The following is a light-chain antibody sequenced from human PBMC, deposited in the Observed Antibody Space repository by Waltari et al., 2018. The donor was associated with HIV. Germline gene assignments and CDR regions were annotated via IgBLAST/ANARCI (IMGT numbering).Light chain of an antibody. CDR2: RNN. CDR1: STNVDDQR. J-gene: IGLJ3*02. V-gene: IGLV10-54*04. CDR3: SAWDNTLNGWV. Sequence: QAGLTQPPSLSVGLGQTATPTCTGDSTNVDDQRAAWLQHHQGHPPKVLSHRNNNRASGVSEKFSAFRSGKTAFLTITGLRPEDEADYFCSAWDNTLNGWVFGGGTQLTVL.